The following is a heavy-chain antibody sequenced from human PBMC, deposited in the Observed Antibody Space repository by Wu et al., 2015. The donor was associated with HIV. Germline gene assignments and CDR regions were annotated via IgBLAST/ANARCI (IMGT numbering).Heavy chain of an antibody. CDR2: INPNTGGT. Sequence: QVQLVQSGAEVKKPGASVKVSCKASGYTFIDYYMYWVRQAPGQGLEWMGWINPNTGGTNYAQKFQGRVTMTRDTSISTAYMELNRLRSDDTAVYYCASYYGPGSSFDYWGQGTLVTVSS. CDR3: ASYYGPGSSFDY. J-gene: IGHJ4*02. CDR1: GYTFIDYY. D-gene: IGHD3-10*01. V-gene: IGHV1-2*02.